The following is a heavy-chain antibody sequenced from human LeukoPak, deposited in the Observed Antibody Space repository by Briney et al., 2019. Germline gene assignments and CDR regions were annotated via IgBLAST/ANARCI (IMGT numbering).Heavy chain of an antibody. Sequence: GASVKVSCKASGYTFTGYYMHWVRQAPGQGLEWMGWINPNSGGTNYAQKFQGRVTMTRDTSISTAYMELSRLRSDDTAVYYCARSSYCSGGSRYGRLSDYWGQGTLVTVSS. CDR3: ARSSYCSGGSRYGRLSDY. J-gene: IGHJ4*02. CDR2: INPNSGGT. V-gene: IGHV1-2*02. CDR1: GYTFTGYY. D-gene: IGHD2-15*01.